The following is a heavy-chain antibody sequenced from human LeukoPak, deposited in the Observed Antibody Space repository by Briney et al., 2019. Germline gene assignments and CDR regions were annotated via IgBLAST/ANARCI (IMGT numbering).Heavy chain of an antibody. V-gene: IGHV4-31*03. CDR3: ARLPEKTYSSSSGEDY. CDR1: GGSISSGGYY. D-gene: IGHD6-6*01. CDR2: IYYSGST. J-gene: IGHJ4*02. Sequence: TSQTLSLTCTVSGGSISSGGYYWSWIRQHPGKGLEWIGYIYYSGSTYYNPSLKSRVTISVDTSKNQFSLKLSSVTAADTAVYYCARLPEKTYSSSSGEDYWGQGTLVTVSS.